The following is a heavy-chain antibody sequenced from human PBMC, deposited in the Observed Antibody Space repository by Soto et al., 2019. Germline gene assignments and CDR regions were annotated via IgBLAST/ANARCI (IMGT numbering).Heavy chain of an antibody. D-gene: IGHD3-9*01. CDR2: ISWNHGGI. CDR3: IRKYYNTLGDY. V-gene: IGHV3-9*01. Sequence: GGSLRLSCVVSGFTFDDYAMHWVRQAPGKGLEWVSSISWNHGGIGYADSVRGRFTVSRDNAKNSLYLQMNSLRREDTALYYCIRKYYNTLGDYWGQATLVTVSS. CDR1: GFTFDDYA. J-gene: IGHJ4*02.